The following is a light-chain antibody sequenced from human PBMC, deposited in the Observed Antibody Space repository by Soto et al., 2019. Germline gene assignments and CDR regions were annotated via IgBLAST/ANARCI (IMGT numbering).Light chain of an antibody. CDR2: GAS. V-gene: IGKV3-20*01. CDR1: QSVSSSY. Sequence: EIVLTQSPGALSLSPVERATLSCRASQSVSSSYLAWYQQKPGQAPRLLIYGASSRATGIPDRFSGSGSGTDFTLTISRLEPEDFAVYYCQQYGSSPPRTFGGGTKVDIK. J-gene: IGKJ4*01. CDR3: QQYGSSPPRT.